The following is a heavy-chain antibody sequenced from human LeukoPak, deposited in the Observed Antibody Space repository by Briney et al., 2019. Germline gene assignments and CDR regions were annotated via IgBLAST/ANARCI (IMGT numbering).Heavy chain of an antibody. Sequence: SETLSLTCTVSGGSISSYYWSWIRQPPGKGLEWIGYIYYSGSTNYNPSLKSRVTISVDTSKNQFSLKLRSVTAADTAVYYCARPSSGGSYYYWGQGTLVTVSS. J-gene: IGHJ4*02. CDR3: ARPSSGGSYYY. CDR1: GGSISSYY. CDR2: IYYSGST. D-gene: IGHD2-15*01. V-gene: IGHV4-59*08.